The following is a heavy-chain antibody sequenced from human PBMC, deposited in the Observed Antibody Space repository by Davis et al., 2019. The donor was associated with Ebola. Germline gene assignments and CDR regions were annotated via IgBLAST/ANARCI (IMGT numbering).Heavy chain of an antibody. D-gene: IGHD3-16*01. Sequence: ASVKVSCKASGYTFTDFYIHWVRQAPGQGLEWMGRINPNSGGTNYAQKFQGRVTLTRDTSISSAYMALTRLKSDDTAVYFCARDLGQYDYWGQGTLVTVSS. V-gene: IGHV1-2*06. J-gene: IGHJ4*02. CDR3: ARDLGQYDY. CDR1: GYTFTDFY. CDR2: INPNSGGT.